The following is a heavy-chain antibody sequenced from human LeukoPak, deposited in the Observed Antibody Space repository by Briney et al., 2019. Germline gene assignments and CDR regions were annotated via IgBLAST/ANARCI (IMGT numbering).Heavy chain of an antibody. D-gene: IGHD3-10*01. CDR3: TTEYYYGSGSYSLFDF. V-gene: IGHV3-15*01. J-gene: IGHJ4*02. CDR1: GFTFSNAW. CDR2: IKSKTDGGTT. Sequence: GGSLRLSCAASGFTFSNAWMSWVRQAPGKGLEWVGRIKSKTDGGTTDYAAPVKGRFTISRDDSKNTLYLQMNSLKTEDTAVYYCTTEYYYGSGSYSLFDFWGQGTLVTVSS.